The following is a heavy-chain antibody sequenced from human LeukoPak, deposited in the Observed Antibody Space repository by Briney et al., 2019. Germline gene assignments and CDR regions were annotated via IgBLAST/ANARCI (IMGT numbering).Heavy chain of an antibody. Sequence: ASVKVSCKASQYTFTNYYIHWVRQAPGQGLEWMGIINPSRGSTAYAQMFQGRLTMTRDTSTSTVYMELSSLRSEDTAVYYCARTPLAGTGYFDYWGQGTLVTVSS. CDR2: INPSRGST. CDR1: QYTFTNYY. D-gene: IGHD6-19*01. CDR3: ARTPLAGTGYFDY. J-gene: IGHJ4*02. V-gene: IGHV1-46*01.